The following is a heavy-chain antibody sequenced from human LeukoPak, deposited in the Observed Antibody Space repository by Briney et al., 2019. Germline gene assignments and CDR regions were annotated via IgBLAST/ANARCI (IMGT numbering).Heavy chain of an antibody. D-gene: IGHD3-3*01. J-gene: IGHJ4*02. CDR2: IRSKAYGGTT. V-gene: IGHV3-49*04. Sequence: GSLRLSCTASGFTSGDYAMSWVRQAPGKGLGWVGFIRSKAYGGTTEYAASVKGRFTISRDDSKSIAYLQMNSLKTEDTAVYYCTRALGYDFWDLMYWGQGTLVTVSS. CDR3: TRALGYDFWDLMY. CDR1: GFTSGDYA.